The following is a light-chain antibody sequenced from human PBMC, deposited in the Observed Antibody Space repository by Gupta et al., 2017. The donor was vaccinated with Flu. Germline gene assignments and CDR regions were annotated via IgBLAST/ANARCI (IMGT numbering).Light chain of an antibody. CDR1: QSLSLTY. CDR2: GAS. CDR3: QKYDRSGPWT. Sequence: EIVLTQSPGTLSVSPGERATLSCRASQSLSLTYLAWYQQKPGQAPRLLISGASNRATGISDRFSGSGSGTDFTLTISRREPEDFAVYYCQKYDRSGPWTFGQGTKVENK. V-gene: IGKV3-20*01. J-gene: IGKJ1*01.